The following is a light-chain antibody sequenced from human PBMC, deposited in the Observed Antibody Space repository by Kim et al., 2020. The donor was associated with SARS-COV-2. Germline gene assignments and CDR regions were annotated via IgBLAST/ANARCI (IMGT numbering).Light chain of an antibody. J-gene: IGLJ3*02. CDR1: SGHSRNA. CDR3: QTWDTDIHV. CDR2: LNSDGSH. Sequence: QLVLTQSPSASASLGASVKLTCTLSSGHSRNAIAWHQQQPERGTRYLMKLNSDGSHTKGDGIPDRFSGSSSGAERYLTISSLQSEDEADYYCQTWDTDIHVFGRGTQLTVL. V-gene: IGLV4-69*01.